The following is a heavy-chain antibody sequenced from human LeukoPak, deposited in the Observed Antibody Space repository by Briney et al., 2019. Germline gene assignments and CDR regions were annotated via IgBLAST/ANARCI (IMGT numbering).Heavy chain of an antibody. V-gene: IGHV4-39*01. J-gene: IGHJ4*02. CDR1: GGSISSDY. D-gene: IGHD3-16*01. CDR2: IYYSGST. Sequence: PSETLSLTCTVSGGSISSDYWGWIRQPPGKGLEWIGSIYYSGSTYYNPSLKSRVTISVDTSKNQFSLKLSSVTAADTAVYYCARLDRAVGGFDHWGQGTLVTVSS. CDR3: ARLDRAVGGFDH.